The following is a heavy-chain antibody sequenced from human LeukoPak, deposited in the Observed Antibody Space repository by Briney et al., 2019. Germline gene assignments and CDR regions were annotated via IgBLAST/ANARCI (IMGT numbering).Heavy chain of an antibody. Sequence: GGSLRLSCAASGFTVSSNYMSWVRQAPGKGLEWVSVFFSGGGTYYADSVKGRFTISRDNSKNTLYLQMNSLRAEDTAVYYCARGGTTYSYYFDYWGQGTLVTVSS. V-gene: IGHV3-53*01. CDR2: FFSGGGT. J-gene: IGHJ4*02. D-gene: IGHD2/OR15-2a*01. CDR3: ARGGTTYSYYFDY. CDR1: GFTVSSNY.